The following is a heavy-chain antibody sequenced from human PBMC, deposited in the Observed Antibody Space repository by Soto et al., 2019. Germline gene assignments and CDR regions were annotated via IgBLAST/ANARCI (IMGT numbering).Heavy chain of an antibody. CDR1: GYSFNSYW. Sequence: LGESLKISCEGCGYSFNSYWIGWVRQMPGKGLEWMGIIYPGDSDTRYSPSFQGQVTISADKSISTAYLQWSSLKASDTAMYYCARQYVATSSYYYGMDVWGQGATVTVSS. D-gene: IGHD5-12*01. CDR2: IYPGDSDT. CDR3: ARQYVATSSYYYGMDV. J-gene: IGHJ6*02. V-gene: IGHV5-51*01.